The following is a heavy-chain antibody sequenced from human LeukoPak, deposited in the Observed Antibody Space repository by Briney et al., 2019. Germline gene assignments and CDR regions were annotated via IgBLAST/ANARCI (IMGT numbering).Heavy chain of an antibody. CDR2: ISSSSSTI. J-gene: IGHJ6*03. D-gene: IGHD3-10*01. CDR3: ARNYGSGGMEFYMDV. V-gene: IGHV3-48*03. CDR1: GFTFSSYE. Sequence: GGSLRLSCAASGFTFSSYEMNWVRQAPGKGLEWVSYISSSSSTIYYADSVKGRFTISRDNAKNSLYLQMNSLRAEDTAVYYCARNYGSGGMEFYMDVWGKGTTVTISS.